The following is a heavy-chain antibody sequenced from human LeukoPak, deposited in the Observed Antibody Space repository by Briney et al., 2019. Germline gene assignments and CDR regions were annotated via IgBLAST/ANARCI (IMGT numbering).Heavy chain of an antibody. V-gene: IGHV3-23*01. Sequence: GGSLRLSCAASGFRFKNFGMTWVRQAPGKGLEWISAIGGFGRNTYYADSVKGRFTISRDNSKNTLYLEMNSLRAEDTAVYYCAKVGVALIRGSPFDPWGQGTLVTVSS. D-gene: IGHD2-15*01. CDR3: AKVGVALIRGSPFDP. J-gene: IGHJ5*02. CDR1: GFRFKNFG. CDR2: IGGFGRNT.